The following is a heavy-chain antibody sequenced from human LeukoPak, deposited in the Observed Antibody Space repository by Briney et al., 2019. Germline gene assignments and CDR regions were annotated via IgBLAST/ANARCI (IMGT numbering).Heavy chain of an antibody. CDR1: GDIFSSYD. CDR3: ARGRGGDTAKYYYYYYMDV. Sequence: GASVKVSCKTSGDIFSSYDINWVRQATGQGLEWMGWMNPNSGNTGYAQKFQGRGTMTRNTSISTAYMELSSLRSEDTAVYYCARGRGGDTAKYYYYYYMDVWGKGTTVTASS. CDR2: MNPNSGNT. V-gene: IGHV1-8*01. J-gene: IGHJ6*03. D-gene: IGHD5-18*01.